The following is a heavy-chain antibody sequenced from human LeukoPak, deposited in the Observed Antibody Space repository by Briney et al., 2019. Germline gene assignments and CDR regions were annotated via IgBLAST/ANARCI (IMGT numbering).Heavy chain of an antibody. CDR3: ATTGYSSSWYKAFDI. CDR2: ISSSSSYI. J-gene: IGHJ3*02. CDR1: GLTFSGYT. D-gene: IGHD6-13*01. V-gene: IGHV3-21*01. Sequence: GGSLRLSCAASGLTFSGYTMNWVRQAPGKGLEWVSSISSSSSYIYYADSVKGRFTISRDNAKNSLYLQMNSLRAEDTSVYYCATTGYSSSWYKAFDIWGQGTMVTVSS.